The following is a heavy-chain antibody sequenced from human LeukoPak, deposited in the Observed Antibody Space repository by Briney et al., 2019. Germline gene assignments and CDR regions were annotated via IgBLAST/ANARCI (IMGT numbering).Heavy chain of an antibody. CDR2: ISGSGGST. D-gene: IGHD2-8*01. Sequence: GGSLRLSCAASGFTFSSYAMSWVRQAPGKGLEWVSAISGSGGSTYYADSVKGRFTISRDNSKNTLYLQMNSLRAEDTAVYYCAISLGYCTNGVCPDLGYWGQGTLVTVSS. J-gene: IGHJ4*02. CDR1: GFTFSSYA. V-gene: IGHV3-23*01. CDR3: AISLGYCTNGVCPDLGY.